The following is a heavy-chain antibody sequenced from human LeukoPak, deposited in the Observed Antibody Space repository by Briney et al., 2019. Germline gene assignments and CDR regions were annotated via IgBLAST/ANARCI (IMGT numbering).Heavy chain of an antibody. V-gene: IGHV3-23*01. CDR3: AKAPRRDGYNLGDY. D-gene: IGHD5-24*01. CDR1: GFTFSSYA. Sequence: GGSLRLSCAASGFTFSSYAMSWVRQAPGKGLEWVSAISGSGGSTYYADSVKGRFTISRDNSKNTLYLQMNSLRAEDTAVYYCAKAPRRDGYNLGDYWGQGTLVTVSS. CDR2: ISGSGGST. J-gene: IGHJ4*02.